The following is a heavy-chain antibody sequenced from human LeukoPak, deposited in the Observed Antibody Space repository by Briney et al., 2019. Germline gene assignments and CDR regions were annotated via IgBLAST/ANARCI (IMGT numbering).Heavy chain of an antibody. V-gene: IGHV1-8*01. CDR2: MNPNSGNT. CDR3: ARGIVYYDILTGYYKSYYYYYYMDV. D-gene: IGHD3-9*01. CDR1: GYTFTSYD. Sequence: ASVRVSCKASGYTFTSYDINWVRQATGQGLEWMGSMNPNSGNTGYAQKFQGRVTMTRNTSISTAYMELSSLRSEDTAVYYCARGIVYYDILTGYYKSYYYYYYMDVWGKGTTVTISS. J-gene: IGHJ6*03.